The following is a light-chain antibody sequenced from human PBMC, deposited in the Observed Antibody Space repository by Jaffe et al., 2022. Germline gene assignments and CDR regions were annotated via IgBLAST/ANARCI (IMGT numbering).Light chain of an antibody. CDR2: DAS. CDR3: QQRASWPLLT. Sequence: DIVLTQSPATLSLSPGERATLSCRASQSISSSLAWYQQKPGQAPRLLLYDASNRATGIPSRFSGSGSGTDFTLTISSLEPEDFAVYYCQQRASWPLLTFGGGTKVDIK. CDR1: QSISSS. V-gene: IGKV3-11*01. J-gene: IGKJ4*01.